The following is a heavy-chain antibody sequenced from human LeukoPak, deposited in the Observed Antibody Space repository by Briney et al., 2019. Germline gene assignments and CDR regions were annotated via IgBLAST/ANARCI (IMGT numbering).Heavy chain of an antibody. D-gene: IGHD4-17*01. Sequence: GRSLRLSCVASGFIFSTYGMHWVRQAPGKGLEWVSSISTNSYIYYADSVKGRFTISRDNAKNSLYLQMNSLRAEDTAVYYCARARYYGDYGRGYYYGMDVWGQGTTVTVSS. CDR2: ISTNSYI. CDR1: GFIFSTYG. J-gene: IGHJ6*02. V-gene: IGHV3-21*01. CDR3: ARARYYGDYGRGYYYGMDV.